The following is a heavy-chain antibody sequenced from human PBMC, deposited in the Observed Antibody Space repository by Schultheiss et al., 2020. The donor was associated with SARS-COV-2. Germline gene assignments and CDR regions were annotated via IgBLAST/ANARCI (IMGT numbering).Heavy chain of an antibody. D-gene: IGHD7-27*01. Sequence: GGSLRLSCAASGFTFSSYWMSWVRQAPGKGLEWVANIKQDGRELYYVDSVKGRFTISRDNAKNSLYLQMNSLRAEDTAVYYCTREAPNWGSSWYFDLWGRGTLVTVSS. CDR3: TREAPNWGSSWYFDL. CDR2: IKQDGREL. V-gene: IGHV3-7*01. CDR1: GFTFSSYW. J-gene: IGHJ2*01.